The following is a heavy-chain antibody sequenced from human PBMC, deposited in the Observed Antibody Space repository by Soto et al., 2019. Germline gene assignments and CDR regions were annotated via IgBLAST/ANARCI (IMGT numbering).Heavy chain of an antibody. D-gene: IGHD3-22*01. CDR2: IYYSGST. Sequence: LETMSLTCSVSGGSISSYYLSWIRQPPGKGLEWIGYIYYSGSTNYNPSLKSRVTISVDTSKNQFSLKLSSVTAADTAVYYCARDRKYYYDSSGYYFDYWGQGTLVTVSS. J-gene: IGHJ4*02. CDR1: GGSISSYY. CDR3: ARDRKYYYDSSGYYFDY. V-gene: IGHV4-59*01.